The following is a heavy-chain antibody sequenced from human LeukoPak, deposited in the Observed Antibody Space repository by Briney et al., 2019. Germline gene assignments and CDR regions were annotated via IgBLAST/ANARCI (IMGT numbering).Heavy chain of an antibody. CDR2: VYDTGAT. CDR3: ARLPLIATTRGGFDP. V-gene: IGHV4-59*08. D-gene: IGHD1/OR15-1a*01. CDR1: GGSISGYY. Sequence: SEALSPTCTVSGGSISGYYWSWIRQPPGKRLEWIGYVYDTGATNYNPSLKSRFTISIDTSKNQFSLYLSSVTAADTAVYYCARLPLIATTRGGFDPWGQGTLVTVSS. J-gene: IGHJ5*02.